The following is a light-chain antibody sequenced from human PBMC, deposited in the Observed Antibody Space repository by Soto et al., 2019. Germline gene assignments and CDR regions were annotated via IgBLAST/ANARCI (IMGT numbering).Light chain of an antibody. J-gene: IGKJ1*01. CDR1: QSVRGT. Sequence: EVVLTQSLATLSVSPGESAALSCRASQSVRGTVAWYQQKAGQAPRLLLYGASTRATGIPARFSGSGSGTDFTLTISRLESEDFAVYYCQQYNNWPWTFGQGTKVDIK. V-gene: IGKV3-15*01. CDR3: QQYNNWPWT. CDR2: GAS.